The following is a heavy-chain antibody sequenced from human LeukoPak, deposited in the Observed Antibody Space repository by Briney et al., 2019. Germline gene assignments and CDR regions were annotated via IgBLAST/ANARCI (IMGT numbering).Heavy chain of an antibody. CDR2: MNPNSGNT. CDR1: GYTFTSYD. D-gene: IGHD6-13*01. V-gene: IGHV1-8*01. CDR3: ARGLQQDGSSSWYDWFDP. Sequence: ASVEVSCKASGYTFTSYDINWVRQATGQGLEWMGWMNPNSGNTGYAQKFQGRVTMTRNTSISTAYMELSSLRSEDTAVYYCARGLQQDGSSSWYDWFDPWGQGTLVTVSS. J-gene: IGHJ5*02.